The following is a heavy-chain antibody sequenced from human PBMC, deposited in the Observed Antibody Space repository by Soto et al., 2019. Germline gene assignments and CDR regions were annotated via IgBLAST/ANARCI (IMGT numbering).Heavy chain of an antibody. CDR1: GFTFDDFS. J-gene: IGHJ4*02. V-gene: IGHV3-43*01. CDR3: AKEKHDASWTAFDY. D-gene: IGHD2-2*01. Sequence: EAQLVESGGAVVQPGGSLRLSCAASGFTFDDFSMHWVRQAPGKGLEWVSLIGRDGIYTYYADSVKGRFTISRDNSKNSLYLQMNSLRTEDTAFYFCAKEKHDASWTAFDYWGQGTLVTVSS. CDR2: IGRDGIYT.